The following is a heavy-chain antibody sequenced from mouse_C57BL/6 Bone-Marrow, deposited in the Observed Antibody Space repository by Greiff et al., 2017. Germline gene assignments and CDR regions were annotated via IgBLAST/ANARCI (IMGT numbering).Heavy chain of an antibody. V-gene: IGHV5-6*01. CDR1: GFTFSSYG. J-gene: IGHJ2*01. CDR3: ARLLVGY. Sequence: EVNVVESGGDLVKPGGSLKLSCAASGFTFSSYGMSWVRQTPDKRLEWVATISSGGSYTYYPDSVKGRFTISRDNAKNTLYLQMSSLKSEDTAMYYCARLLVGYWGQGTT. D-gene: IGHD1-1*02. CDR2: ISSGGSYT.